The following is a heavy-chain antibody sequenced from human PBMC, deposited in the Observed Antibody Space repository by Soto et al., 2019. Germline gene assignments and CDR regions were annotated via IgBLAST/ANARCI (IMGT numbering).Heavy chain of an antibody. CDR2: INPNSGGT. Sequence: ASVKVSCKASGFTFTGYYMHWVRQAPGEGLEWMGWINPNSGGTNYAQKFQGRVIMTRDTSISTAYMELTRLTSDDTAVYYCVSPWNYWGQGTLVTVSS. D-gene: IGHD1-1*01. CDR3: VSPWNY. V-gene: IGHV1-2*02. CDR1: GFTFTGYY. J-gene: IGHJ4*02.